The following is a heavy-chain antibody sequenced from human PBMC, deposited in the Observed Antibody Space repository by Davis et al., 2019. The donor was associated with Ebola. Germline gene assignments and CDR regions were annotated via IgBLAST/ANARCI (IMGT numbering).Heavy chain of an antibody. CDR3: ARDLYCSSTSCHSPRDYYYYYGMDV. D-gene: IGHD2-2*01. Sequence: ASVKVSCKASGYTFTSYGISWVRQAPGQGLEWMGWINPNSGGTNYAQKFQGRVTMTRDTSISTAYMELSRLRSDDTAVYYCARDLYCSSTSCHSPRDYYYYYGMDVWGQGTTVTVSS. J-gene: IGHJ6*02. CDR2: INPNSGGT. CDR1: GYTFTSYG. V-gene: IGHV1-2*02.